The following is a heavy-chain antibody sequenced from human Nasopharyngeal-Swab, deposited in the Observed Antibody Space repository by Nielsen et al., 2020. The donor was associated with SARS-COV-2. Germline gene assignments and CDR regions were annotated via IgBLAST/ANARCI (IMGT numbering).Heavy chain of an antibody. Sequence: SETLSLTCTVSGGSISSYYWSWIRQPPGKGLEWIGYIYYSGSTNYNPSVKSRVTMSLDTSKNQSSLKVSSVTAADTAVYYCARIVDWYFDLWGRGTLVTVSS. D-gene: IGHD2-21*01. CDR1: GGSISSYY. CDR3: ARIVDWYFDL. J-gene: IGHJ2*01. V-gene: IGHV4-59*13. CDR2: IYYSGST.